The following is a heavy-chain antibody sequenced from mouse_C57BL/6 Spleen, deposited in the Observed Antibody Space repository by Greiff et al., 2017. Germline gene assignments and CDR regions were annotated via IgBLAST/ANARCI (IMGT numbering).Heavy chain of an antibody. Sequence: EVQRVESGGGLVQPKGSLKLSCAASGFSFNTYAMTWVRQAPGTGLEWVARIRSKSNNSATYYADSVKDRFTISRDDSESMLYLQLNNLETEHTGMYYCVRQRGDGYCGWYFDVWGTGTTVTVSS. D-gene: IGHD2-3*01. J-gene: IGHJ1*03. CDR2: IRSKSNNSAT. CDR1: GFSFNTYA. CDR3: VRQRGDGYCGWYFDV. V-gene: IGHV10-1*01.